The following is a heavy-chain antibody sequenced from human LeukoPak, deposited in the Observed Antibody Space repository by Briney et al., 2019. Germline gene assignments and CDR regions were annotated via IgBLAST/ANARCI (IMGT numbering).Heavy chain of an antibody. D-gene: IGHD1-14*01. CDR1: GYTFTSYD. Sequence: GASVKVSCKASGYTFTSYDINWVRQATGQGPEWMGWMNPNSGNTGYAQKFQGRVTITRSTSISTAYMELSSLRSEDTAVYYCARTPRSYYMDVWGKGTTVTVSS. J-gene: IGHJ6*03. CDR3: ARTPRSYYMDV. CDR2: MNPNSGNT. V-gene: IGHV1-8*03.